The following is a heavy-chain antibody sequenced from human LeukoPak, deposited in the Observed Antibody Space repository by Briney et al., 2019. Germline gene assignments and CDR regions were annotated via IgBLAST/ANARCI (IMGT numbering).Heavy chain of an antibody. Sequence: GGSQRLSCAASGFTFGRDWMYWVRQAPGKGLVWLSRINSDGSSTAYADSVKGRFTISRDNAKNTLFLQMNSLRAEDTAVYYCAKSAGDYYDSSGYYHRPFGDWGQGSLLTVSS. V-gene: IGHV3-74*01. CDR3: AKSAGDYYDSSGYYHRPFGD. CDR2: INSDGSST. D-gene: IGHD3-22*01. CDR1: GFTFGRDW. J-gene: IGHJ4*02.